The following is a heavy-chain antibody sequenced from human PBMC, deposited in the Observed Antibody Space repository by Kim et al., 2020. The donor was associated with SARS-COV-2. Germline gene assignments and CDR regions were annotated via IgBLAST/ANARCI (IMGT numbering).Heavy chain of an antibody. CDR3: AREPAMVRGVSPYYYYGMDV. V-gene: IGHV1-69*13. Sequence: SVKVSCKASGGTFSSYAISWVRQAPGQGLEWMGGIIPIFGTANYAQKFQGRVTITADESTSTAYMELSSLRSEDTAVYYCAREPAMVRGVSPYYYYGMDVWGQGTTVTVSS. CDR1: GGTFSSYA. D-gene: IGHD3-10*01. J-gene: IGHJ6*02. CDR2: IIPIFGTA.